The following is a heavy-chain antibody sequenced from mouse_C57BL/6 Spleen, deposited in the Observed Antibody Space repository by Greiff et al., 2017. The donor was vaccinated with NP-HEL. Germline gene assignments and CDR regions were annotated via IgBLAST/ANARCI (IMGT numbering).Heavy chain of an antibody. Sequence: VQLKESGAELVKPGASVKLSCTASGFNIKDYYMHWVKQRTEQGLEWIGRIDPEDGENKYAPKFQGKATITADTSSNTAYLQLSSLTSEDTAVYYCARSDYYGSRFDYWGQGTTLTVSS. J-gene: IGHJ2*01. V-gene: IGHV14-2*01. CDR2: IDPEDGEN. CDR1: GFNIKDYY. D-gene: IGHD1-1*01. CDR3: ARSDYYGSRFDY.